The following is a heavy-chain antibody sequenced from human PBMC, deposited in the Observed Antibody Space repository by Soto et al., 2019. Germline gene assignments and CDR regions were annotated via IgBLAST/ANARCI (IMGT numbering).Heavy chain of an antibody. Sequence: QVQLQESGPGLVKPSETLSLTGTVPGGPIGSNSWSWFRHLPGKGLEWIGYIYYSGSTNYNPSLKRRVTISVDTSKNQFSLKLSAVTAADTAVYYWARRYGWNFDYWGQGTLVTVSS. J-gene: IGHJ4*02. D-gene: IGHD6-19*01. CDR3: ARRYGWNFDY. CDR1: GGPIGSNS. CDR2: IYYSGST. V-gene: IGHV4-59*08.